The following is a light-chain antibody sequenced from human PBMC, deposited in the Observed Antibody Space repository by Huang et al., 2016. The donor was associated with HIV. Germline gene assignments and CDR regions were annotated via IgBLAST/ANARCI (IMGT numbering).Light chain of an antibody. V-gene: IGKV1-5*03. Sequence: DIQMTQSPSTLSASIGDRVTITCRASQSLSGWLAWYQQRPGNAPNLLISKASSLQSGGPPRFSGSGSGTDVILTISSLQPDDFATYYCQQLHNSPDTFGQGTKLEIK. CDR3: QQLHNSPDT. CDR1: QSLSGW. J-gene: IGKJ2*01. CDR2: KAS.